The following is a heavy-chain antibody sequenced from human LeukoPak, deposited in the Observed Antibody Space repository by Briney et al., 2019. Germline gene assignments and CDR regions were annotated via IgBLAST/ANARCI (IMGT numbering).Heavy chain of an antibody. CDR3: AHRRYSNYLGY. D-gene: IGHD4-11*01. V-gene: IGHV2-5*01. CDR1: GFSLRTRGVG. J-gene: IGHJ4*02. CDR2: IYWNDDK. Sequence: SGPTLVNPTQTLTLTCTFSGFSLRTRGVGVGWIRQPPGKALEWLALIYWNDDKRYSPSLKSRLTITKDTSKNQVVLTMTNMDPVDTATYYCAHRRYSNYLGYWGQGTLVTVSS.